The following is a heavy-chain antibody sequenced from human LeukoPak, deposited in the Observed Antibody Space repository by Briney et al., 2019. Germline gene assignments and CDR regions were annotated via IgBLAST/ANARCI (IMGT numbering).Heavy chain of an antibody. CDR3: AKDAQYCSGGSCYPLYYFDY. V-gene: IGHV3-30*18. Sequence: SGGSLRLSCAASGFTFSSYGMHWVRQAPGKGLEWVAVISYDGSNKYYADSVKGRFTISRDNSKNTLYLQMNSLRAEDTAVYYCAKDAQYCSGGSCYPLYYFDYWAREPWSPSPQ. D-gene: IGHD2-15*01. J-gene: IGHJ4*02. CDR2: ISYDGSNK. CDR1: GFTFSSYG.